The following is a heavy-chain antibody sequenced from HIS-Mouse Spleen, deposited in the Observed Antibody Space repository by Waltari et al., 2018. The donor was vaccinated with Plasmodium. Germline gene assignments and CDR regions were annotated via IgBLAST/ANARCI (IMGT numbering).Heavy chain of an antibody. CDR3: AKILSYSSSPEDY. CDR1: GFTFSSYG. J-gene: IGHJ4*02. D-gene: IGHD6-6*01. CDR2: ISYDGSNK. Sequence: QVQLVESGGGVVQPGRSLRLSCAASGFTFSSYGMHCVRQAPGKGLEWVAVISYDGSNKYYADSVKGRFTISRDNSKNTLYLQMNSLRAEDTAVYYCAKILSYSSSPEDYWGQGTLVTVSS. V-gene: IGHV3-30*18.